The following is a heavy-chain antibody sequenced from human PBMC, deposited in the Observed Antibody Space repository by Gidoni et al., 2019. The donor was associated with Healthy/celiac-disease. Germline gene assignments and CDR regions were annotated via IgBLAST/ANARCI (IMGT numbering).Heavy chain of an antibody. CDR2: ISGSGGST. Sequence: EVQLLESGGGLVQPGGSLRLPCAASGCTFSGYAMSWVRQAPGKGLEWVSAISGSGGSTYYADSVKGRFTISRDNSKNTLYLQMNSLRAEDTAVYYCAKEGVRAVAGYWGQGTLVTVSS. J-gene: IGHJ4*02. CDR1: GCTFSGYA. V-gene: IGHV3-23*01. D-gene: IGHD6-19*01. CDR3: AKEGVRAVAGY.